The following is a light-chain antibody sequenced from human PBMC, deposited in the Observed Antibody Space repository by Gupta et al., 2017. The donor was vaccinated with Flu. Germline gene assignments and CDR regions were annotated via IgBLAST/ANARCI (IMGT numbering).Light chain of an antibody. Sequence: GDRVTITWRASQGISSWVAWFQQKPGKAPKLLISAASNLQSGVPSRFSGGGSGTDFTLTISSLQPEDFASYYCQQAHSFPFTFGGGTKVEIK. CDR2: AAS. CDR3: QQAHSFPFT. J-gene: IGKJ4*01. V-gene: IGKV1-12*01. CDR1: QGISSW.